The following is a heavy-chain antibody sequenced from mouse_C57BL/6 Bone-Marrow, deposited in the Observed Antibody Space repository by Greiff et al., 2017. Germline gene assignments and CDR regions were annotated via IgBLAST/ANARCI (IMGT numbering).Heavy chain of an antibody. J-gene: IGHJ3*01. CDR2: INPSSGYT. CDR1: GYTFTSYW. CDR3: ASLYYYGSSGAY. V-gene: IGHV1-7*01. Sequence: VQLQESGAELAKPGASVKLSCKASGYTFTSYWMHWVKQRPGQGLEWIGYINPSSGYTKYNQKFKDKATLTADTSSSTAYMQLSSLTYEDSAVYYCASLYYYGSSGAYWGQGTLVTVSA. D-gene: IGHD1-1*01.